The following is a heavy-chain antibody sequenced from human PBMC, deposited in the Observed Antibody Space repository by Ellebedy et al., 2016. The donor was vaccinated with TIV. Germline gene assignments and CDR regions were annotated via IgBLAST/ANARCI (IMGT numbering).Heavy chain of an antibody. Sequence: ASVKVSCKASGYTFTSYYMHWVRQAPGQGLEWMGIINPSGGSTRYAQKFQGRVTMTRDTSTSTVYMELSSLRSDDTAVYYCAAFPFISASSAYWGQGTLVTVSS. D-gene: IGHD3-16*01. CDR2: INPSGGST. CDR1: GYTFTSYY. CDR3: AAFPFISASSAY. J-gene: IGHJ4*02. V-gene: IGHV1-46*01.